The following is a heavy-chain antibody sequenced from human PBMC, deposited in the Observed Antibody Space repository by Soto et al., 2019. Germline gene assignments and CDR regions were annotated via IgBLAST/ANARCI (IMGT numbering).Heavy chain of an antibody. V-gene: IGHV5-51*01. CDR3: ARLGVVPAAQDAPFDI. D-gene: IGHD2-2*01. CDR2: IYPGDSDT. Sequence: PGESLKISCKGSGYSFTSYWIGWVRQMPGKGLEWMGIIYPGDSDTRYSPSFQGQVTISADKSISTAYLQWSSLKASDTAMYYCARLGVVPAAQDAPFDIWGQGTMVTVSS. CDR1: GYSFTSYW. J-gene: IGHJ3*02.